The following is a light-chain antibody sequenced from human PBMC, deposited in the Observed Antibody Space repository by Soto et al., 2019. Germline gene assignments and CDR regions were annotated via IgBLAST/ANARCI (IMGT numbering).Light chain of an antibody. CDR3: SSHTTKNTWV. CDR2: EVS. V-gene: IGLV2-14*01. CDR1: SSDIGAYIY. J-gene: IGLJ3*02. Sequence: QSALTQPASVSGSPGQSITISCTGTSSDIGAYIYVSWYQQHPGKAPKLIIFEVSNRPSGVSDRFSGSKSANTASLTISGLQPEDEGDYYCSSHTTKNTWVFGGGTQLTVL.